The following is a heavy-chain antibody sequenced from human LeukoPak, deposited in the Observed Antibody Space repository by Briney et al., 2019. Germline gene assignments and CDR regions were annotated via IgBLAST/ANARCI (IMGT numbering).Heavy chain of an antibody. CDR3: AREARGSGRDFDY. CDR1: GFSFSDFY. J-gene: IGHJ4*02. D-gene: IGHD1-26*01. Sequence: GGSPRLSCAASGFSFSDFYMSWIRQAPGMRLEWISYIGTRSNPIYYADSVKGRFTISRDDAKNSLYLQMNSLRDEDTAVYFCAREARGSGRDFDYWGQGILVTVSS. V-gene: IGHV3-11*01. CDR2: IGTRSNPI.